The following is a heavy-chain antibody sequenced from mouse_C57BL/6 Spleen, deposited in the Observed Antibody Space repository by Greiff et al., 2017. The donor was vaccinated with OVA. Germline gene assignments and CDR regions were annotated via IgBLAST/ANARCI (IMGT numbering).Heavy chain of an antibody. CDR3: ARGGYYGSSPFAY. Sequence: EVQLQESGPELVKPGASVKIPCKASGYTFPYSNIACLPPRPGTSLAWIGDINPNNGGTIYNQKFKGKATLTVDKSSSTAYMELRSLTSEDTAVYYCARGGYYGSSPFAYWGQGTLVTVSA. V-gene: IGHV1-18*01. D-gene: IGHD1-1*01. CDR1: GYTFPYSN. CDR2: INPNNGGT. J-gene: IGHJ3*01.